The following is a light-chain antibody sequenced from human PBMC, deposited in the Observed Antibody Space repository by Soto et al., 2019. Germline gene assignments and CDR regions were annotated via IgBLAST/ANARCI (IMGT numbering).Light chain of an antibody. CDR3: HQSYSTPRT. CDR2: AAS. CDR1: QSISAY. J-gene: IGKJ1*01. Sequence: DIQMTQSPSSLSASVGDRGPISCRASQSISAYLNWYQQKPGKAPKLLIFAASSLQSGVPSRFSGSGSGTDFTLTISSLQPEDFATYYCHQSYSTPRTFGQGTKVDIK. V-gene: IGKV1-39*01.